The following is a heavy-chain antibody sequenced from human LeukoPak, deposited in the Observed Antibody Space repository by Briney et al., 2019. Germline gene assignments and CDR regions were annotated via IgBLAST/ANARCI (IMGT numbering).Heavy chain of an antibody. J-gene: IGHJ5*02. CDR2: IYYSGST. D-gene: IGHD3-10*01. V-gene: IGHV4-39*01. CDR3: ARHANMVRGVSGNWFDP. CDR1: GGSFSGYY. Sequence: PSETLSLTCAVYGGSFSGYYWGWIRQPPGKGVEWIGSIYYSGSTYYNPSLKSRVTISVDTSKNQFSLKLSSMTAADTAVYYCARHANMVRGVSGNWFDPWGQGTLVTVSS.